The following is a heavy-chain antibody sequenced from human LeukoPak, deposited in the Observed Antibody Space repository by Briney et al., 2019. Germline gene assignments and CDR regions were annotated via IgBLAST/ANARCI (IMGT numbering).Heavy chain of an antibody. V-gene: IGHV1-2*06. CDR2: INPNSGGT. J-gene: IGHJ4*02. CDR1: GYTFTGYY. Sequence: ASVKVSCKASGYTFTGYYMHWVRQAPGQGLEWMGRINPNSGGTNYAQKFQGRVTMTRGTSISTAYTELSRLRSDDTAVYYCARDSSSGWYYFDYSGQGTLVTASS. CDR3: ARDSSSGWYYFDY. D-gene: IGHD6-19*01.